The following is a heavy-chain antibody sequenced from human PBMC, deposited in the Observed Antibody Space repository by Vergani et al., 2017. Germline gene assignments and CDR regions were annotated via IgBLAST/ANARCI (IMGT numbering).Heavy chain of an antibody. CDR1: GCALNRHA. Sequence: QVQLVESGGGVVQPGTSLRLSCVVSGCALNRHAMYWVRQAPGKGLEWVAFTRYDGIVEYYGDSVRGRFTISRDNSKNTLYLQMNRLRPEDTAVYYCATAGAAHCRGASCYYFFEYWGQGTLVTVAS. D-gene: IGHD2-15*01. V-gene: IGHV3-30*02. CDR2: TRYDGIVE. CDR3: ATAGAAHCRGASCYYFFEY. J-gene: IGHJ4*02.